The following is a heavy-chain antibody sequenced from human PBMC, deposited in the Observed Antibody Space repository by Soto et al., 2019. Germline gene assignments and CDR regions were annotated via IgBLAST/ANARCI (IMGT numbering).Heavy chain of an antibody. D-gene: IGHD3-22*01. CDR1: GGSISSGGYY. CDR3: ARAPRNYDSTLSFYC. V-gene: IGHV4-31*03. Sequence: TSETLSLTCTVSGGSISSGGYYWSWIRQHPGKGLEWIGYIYYNPSLKSRVTISVDTSKNQFSLKLSSVTAADTAVYYCARAPRNYDSTLSFYCWGQGTLVTVSS. J-gene: IGHJ4*02. CDR2: IYY.